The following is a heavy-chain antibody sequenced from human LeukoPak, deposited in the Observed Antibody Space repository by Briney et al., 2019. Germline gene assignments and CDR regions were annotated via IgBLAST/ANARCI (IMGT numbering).Heavy chain of an antibody. CDR2: IIPIFGTA. Sequence: SVKVSCTASGGTFSSYAISWVRQAPGQGLEWMGRIIPIFGTANYAQKFQGRVTITADKSTSTAYMELSSLRSEDTAVYYCARIHTVTTATDYWGQGTLVTVSS. J-gene: IGHJ4*02. D-gene: IGHD4-17*01. CDR3: ARIHTVTTATDY. CDR1: GGTFSSYA. V-gene: IGHV1-69*06.